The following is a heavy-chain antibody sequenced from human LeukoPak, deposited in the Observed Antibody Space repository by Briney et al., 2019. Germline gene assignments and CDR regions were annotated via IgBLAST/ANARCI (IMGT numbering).Heavy chain of an antibody. CDR2: IGNSGGST. V-gene: IGHV3-64D*08. D-gene: IGHD6-13*01. CDR1: GFTFSSYS. Sequence: PGGSLRLSCSASGFTFSSYSMHWDRQAPGKGLEYVSGIGNSGGSTSYADSVKGRFTISRDNSKNTLYLQMSSLTAEDTALYYCVHSPRIAASHPWGQGTLVTVSS. CDR3: VHSPRIAASHP. J-gene: IGHJ5*02.